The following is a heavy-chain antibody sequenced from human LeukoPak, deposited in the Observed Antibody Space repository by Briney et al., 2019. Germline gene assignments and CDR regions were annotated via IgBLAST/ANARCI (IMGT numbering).Heavy chain of an antibody. J-gene: IGHJ4*02. CDR2: IYPGDSET. Sequence: GESLKISCKGSGYSFTSWWIGWVRQMPGKGLEYMGIIYPGDSETRYSPPFQGQVTISADKSISTAYLQWSSLKASDTAMYYCARASENYDFWSGYYFWGQGTLVTVSS. CDR1: GYSFTSWW. D-gene: IGHD3-3*01. V-gene: IGHV5-51*01. CDR3: ARASENYDFWSGYYF.